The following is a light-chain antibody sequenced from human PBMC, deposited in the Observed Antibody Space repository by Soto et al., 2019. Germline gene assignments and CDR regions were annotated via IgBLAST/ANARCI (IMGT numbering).Light chain of an antibody. V-gene: IGKV4-1*01. CDR1: QSVLYSSDNKYY. CDR2: WAS. Sequence: DIVMTQSPDSLAVSLGERATINCKSSQSVLYSSDNKYYLAWYQQKPGQPPKLLIYWASTRESGVPDRFSGSGSGTDFTLPIGGWQAGDLAVYSCKQYYAIPSTFGQGPSWRSN. CDR3: KQYYAIPST. J-gene: IGKJ2*01.